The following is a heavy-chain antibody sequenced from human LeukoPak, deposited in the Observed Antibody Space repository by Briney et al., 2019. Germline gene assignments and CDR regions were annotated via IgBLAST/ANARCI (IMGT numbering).Heavy chain of an antibody. CDR3: ARDVAPIDY. CDR2: ISSSGSTI. J-gene: IGHJ4*02. V-gene: IGHV3-48*03. CDR1: GFTFSSNE. Sequence: GGSLRLSCAASGFTFSSNEMNWVRQAPGKGLEWVSYISSSGSTIYYADSVKGRFTTSRDNAKNSLYLQMNSLRAEDTAVYYCARDVAPIDYWGQGALVTVSS.